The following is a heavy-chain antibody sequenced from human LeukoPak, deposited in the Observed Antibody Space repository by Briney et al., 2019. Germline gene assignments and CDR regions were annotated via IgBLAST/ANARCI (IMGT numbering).Heavy chain of an antibody. CDR1: GGSISSYY. CDR2: IYTSGST. CDR3: AREGYGSGSYAFDP. Sequence: SETLSLTCTVSGGSISSYYWSWIRQPAGKGLEWIGRIYTSGSTNYNPSLKSRVTISVDTSKNQFSLKLSSVTAADTAVYYCAREGYGSGSYAFDPWGQGTLVTVSS. V-gene: IGHV4-4*07. D-gene: IGHD3-10*01. J-gene: IGHJ5*02.